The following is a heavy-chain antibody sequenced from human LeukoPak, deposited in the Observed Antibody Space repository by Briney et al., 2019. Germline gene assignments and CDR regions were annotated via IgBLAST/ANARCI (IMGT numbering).Heavy chain of an antibody. D-gene: IGHD6-13*01. J-gene: IGHJ5*02. CDR1: GYSFTNYW. CDR3: ARTGYSSSWYGWFDP. V-gene: IGHV5-51*01. Sequence: GESLKISCKGSGYSFTNYWIGWVRQMPGKGLEWMGIIYPGDSDTRYSPSFQGQVTISADKSISTAYLQWSSLKASDTAMYYCARTGYSSSWYGWFDPWGQGTLVTVSS. CDR2: IYPGDSDT.